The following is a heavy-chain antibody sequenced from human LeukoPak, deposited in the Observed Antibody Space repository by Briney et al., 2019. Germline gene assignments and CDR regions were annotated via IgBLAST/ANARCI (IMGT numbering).Heavy chain of an antibody. CDR3: ARDRHSLVPADYFDY. CDR2: INTDGSST. D-gene: IGHD2-2*01. Sequence: GGSLRLSCAASGFTFSSYWMHWVRQAPGKGLVWVSRINTDGSSTSYADSVKGRFTISRDNAKNTLYLQMNSLRAEDTAVYYCARDRHSLVPADYFDYWGQGTLVTVSS. J-gene: IGHJ4*02. V-gene: IGHV3-74*01. CDR1: GFTFSSYW.